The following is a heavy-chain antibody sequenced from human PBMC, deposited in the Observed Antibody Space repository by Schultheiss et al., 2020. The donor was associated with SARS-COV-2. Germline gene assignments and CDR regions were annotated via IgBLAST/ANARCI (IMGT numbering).Heavy chain of an antibody. J-gene: IGHJ5*02. Sequence: ASVKVSCKASGYTFTSYAMHWVRQAPGQRLEWMGWINPNSGGTNYAQKFQGRVTMTRDTSISTAYMELSRLRSDDTAVYYCARWKLLGYCSSTSCYTHSLQSFDPWGQGTLVTVSS. CDR1: GYTFTSYA. V-gene: IGHV1-2*02. CDR3: ARWKLLGYCSSTSCYTHSLQSFDP. D-gene: IGHD2-2*02. CDR2: INPNSGGT.